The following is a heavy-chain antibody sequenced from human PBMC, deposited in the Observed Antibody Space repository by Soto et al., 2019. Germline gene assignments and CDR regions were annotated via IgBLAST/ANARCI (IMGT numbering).Heavy chain of an antibody. J-gene: IGHJ3*02. CDR2: ISQSGRA. CDR3: ARLQDGDAFDM. Sequence: QVQLQESGPGLVKPSGTLSLTCTVSGASISSNNWWTWVRQSPGKGLEWIGKISQSGRAKYNPSLRGRGRMSIDKSKNLLSLKVNYVNAADTAVYYCARLQDGDAFDMWGQGTMVTVSS. V-gene: IGHV4-4*02. CDR1: GASISSNNW.